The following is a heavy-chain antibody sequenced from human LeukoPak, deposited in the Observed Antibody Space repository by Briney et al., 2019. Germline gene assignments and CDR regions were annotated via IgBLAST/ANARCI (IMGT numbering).Heavy chain of an antibody. CDR1: GFTFSTYV. Sequence: GGSLRLSCAASGFTFSTYVMSWVRQAPGKGLEWVAVISVNGGITYYADSVKGRFTFSRDNSKNTLYLQMDSLRAEDTAVYYCAKDLQLPHFDYWGQGTLVTVSS. D-gene: IGHD1-26*01. CDR3: AKDLQLPHFDY. CDR2: ISVNGGIT. J-gene: IGHJ4*02. V-gene: IGHV3-23*01.